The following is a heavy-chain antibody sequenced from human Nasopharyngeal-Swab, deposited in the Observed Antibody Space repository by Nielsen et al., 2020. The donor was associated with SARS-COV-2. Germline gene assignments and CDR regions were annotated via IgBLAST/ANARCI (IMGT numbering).Heavy chain of an antibody. D-gene: IGHD6-6*01. V-gene: IGHV1-18*01. CDR2: ISAYNGNT. Sequence: ASVKVSCKASGYTFTSYGISWVRQAPGQGLEWMGWISAYNGNTNYAQKLQGRVTMTTDTSTSTVYMELSSLSSEDTAVYYCARDPTPAVDSSSSLDYYYGMDVWGQGTTVTVSS. CDR1: GYTFTSYG. J-gene: IGHJ6*02. CDR3: ARDPTPAVDSSSSLDYYYGMDV.